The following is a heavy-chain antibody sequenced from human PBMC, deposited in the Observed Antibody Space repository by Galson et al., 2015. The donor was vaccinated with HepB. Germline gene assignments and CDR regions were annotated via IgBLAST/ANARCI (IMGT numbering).Heavy chain of an antibody. CDR2: IRYDGSNK. D-gene: IGHD3-22*01. Sequence: SLRLSCAASGFTFSSYGMHWVRQAPGKGLEWVAFIRYDGSNKYYADSVKGRFTISRDNSKNTLYLQMNSLRAEDTAVYYCAKATYYYDSSGYSPLDYWGQGTLVTVSS. J-gene: IGHJ4*02. V-gene: IGHV3-30*02. CDR3: AKATYYYDSSGYSPLDY. CDR1: GFTFSSYG.